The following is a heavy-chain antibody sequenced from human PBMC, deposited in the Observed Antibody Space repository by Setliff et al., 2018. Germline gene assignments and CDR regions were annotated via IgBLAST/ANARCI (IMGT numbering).Heavy chain of an antibody. CDR1: GFTFSSNI. CDR2: ITSSSGSI. CDR3: ARGGSPYYFDF. D-gene: IGHD3-10*01. J-gene: IGHJ4*02. Sequence: GESLRLSCAASGFTFSSNIMNWVRQAPGKGLEWVSSITSSSGSIYYADSVKGRFTISRDNAKNSLYLQMNSLRAEDTALYYCARGGSPYYFDFWGQGTLVTVSS. V-gene: IGHV3-21*01.